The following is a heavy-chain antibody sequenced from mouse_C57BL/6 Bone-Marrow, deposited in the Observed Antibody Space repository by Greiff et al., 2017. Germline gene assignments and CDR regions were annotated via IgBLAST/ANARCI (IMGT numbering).Heavy chain of an antibody. Sequence: QVQLQQPGAELVKPGASVKLSCKASGYTFTSYWMHWVKQRPGQGLEWIGMIHPNSGSTNYNEKFKSKATLTVDKSSSTAYMQLSSLTSEDSAVYYCARSGWEGAVDYWGQGTTLTVSS. CDR3: ARSGWEGAVDY. V-gene: IGHV1-64*01. CDR2: IHPNSGST. D-gene: IGHD3-1*01. CDR1: GYTFTSYW. J-gene: IGHJ2*01.